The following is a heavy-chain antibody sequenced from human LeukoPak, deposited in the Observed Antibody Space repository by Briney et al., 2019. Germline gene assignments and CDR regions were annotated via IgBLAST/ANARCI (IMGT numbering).Heavy chain of an antibody. J-gene: IGHJ4*02. Sequence: GGSLRLSCVASGFTFRSYVMRWVRQAPGKGLEWVACIRYDGSNKYYADSVKGRFTISRNNPKNTLYLQMNSLRAEDTAVYYWAKDRTAAGDYKDYWGQGTLVTVSS. CDR2: IRYDGSNK. D-gene: IGHD6-13*01. V-gene: IGHV3-30*02. CDR1: GFTFRSYV. CDR3: AKDRTAAGDYKDY.